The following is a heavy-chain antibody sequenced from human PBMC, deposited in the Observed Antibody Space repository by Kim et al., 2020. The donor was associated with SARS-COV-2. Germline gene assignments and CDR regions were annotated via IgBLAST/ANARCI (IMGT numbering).Heavy chain of an antibody. Sequence: SETLSLTCTVSGGSISNYYWSWIRQPPGKGLEWIGYIYFSGSTNYNPSLKSRVTISVDTSKNQFSLKLSSVTAADTAVYYCARNAPRNTYYYGSGSYHFDYWGQGTLVTVSS. J-gene: IGHJ4*02. CDR3: ARNAPRNTYYYGSGSYHFDY. D-gene: IGHD3-10*01. CDR1: GGSISNYY. V-gene: IGHV4-59*08. CDR2: IYFSGST.